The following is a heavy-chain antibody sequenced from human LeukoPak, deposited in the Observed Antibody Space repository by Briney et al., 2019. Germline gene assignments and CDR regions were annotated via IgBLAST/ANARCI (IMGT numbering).Heavy chain of an antibody. J-gene: IGHJ6*03. V-gene: IGHV3-48*01. CDR1: GFTFSSYS. CDR2: ISSSSSTI. CDR3: ARDKYYMDV. Sequence: TGGSLRLSCAASGFTFSSYSMNWVRQAPGKGLEWVSYISSSSSTIYYADSGKGRFTISRDNAKNSLYLQMNSLRAEDTAVYYCARDKYYMDVWGKGTTVTVSS.